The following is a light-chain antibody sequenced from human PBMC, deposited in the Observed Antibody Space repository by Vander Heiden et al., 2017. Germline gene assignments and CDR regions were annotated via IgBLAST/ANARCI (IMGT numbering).Light chain of an antibody. Sequence: DIQMTQSPSSLSASVGDRVTITCRASQSISNYLNWYQQKPGKAPKLLIYAASRWQPGVPSRSSATGSGKDFTLTSSRLQPENFATYSLRQSYSTHSFGPGTLLEIK. J-gene: IGKJ5*01. CDR3: RQSYSTHS. CDR2: AAS. CDR1: QSISNY. V-gene: IGKV1-39*01.